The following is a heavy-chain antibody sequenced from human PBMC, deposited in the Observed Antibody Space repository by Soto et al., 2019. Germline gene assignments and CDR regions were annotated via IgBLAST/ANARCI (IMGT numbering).Heavy chain of an antibody. CDR3: ARDRYYDFWSGYSLNDAFDI. Sequence: PSQTLSLTCVISGDSVSSNSAAWNWIRQSPSRGLEWLGRTYYRSRWYNDYAVSVRSRITVNADTSKNQFSLHLNSVTPEDTAVYYCARDRYYDFWSGYSLNDAFDIWGQGTMVTVSS. D-gene: IGHD3-3*01. CDR2: TYYRSRWYN. V-gene: IGHV6-1*01. J-gene: IGHJ3*02. CDR1: GDSVSSNSAA.